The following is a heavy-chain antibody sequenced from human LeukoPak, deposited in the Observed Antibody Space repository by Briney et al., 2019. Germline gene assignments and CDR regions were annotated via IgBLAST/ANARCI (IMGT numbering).Heavy chain of an antibody. CDR1: GFTFSSYS. D-gene: IGHD5-12*01. Sequence: GGPLRLSCAASGFTFSSYSMNWVRQAPGKGLEWVSSISSSSSYIYYADSGNGRFTISRDNAKNSLYLQMNSLRAEDTAVYYCARGTYRYSGYDDAFDIWGQGTMVTVSS. CDR2: ISSSSSYI. J-gene: IGHJ3*02. V-gene: IGHV3-21*01. CDR3: ARGTYRYSGYDDAFDI.